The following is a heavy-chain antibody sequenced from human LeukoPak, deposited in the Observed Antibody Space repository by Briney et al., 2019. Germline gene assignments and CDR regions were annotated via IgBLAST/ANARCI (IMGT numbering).Heavy chain of an antibody. CDR1: GFTFSSYS. D-gene: IGHD2-21*02. CDR3: ARDRDWAFDN. J-gene: IGHJ4*02. Sequence: GGSLRLSCAASGFTFSSYSMNWVRQAPGKGLEWVSSISSSSSYIYYADSVKGRFTISRDNAKNSLYLQMNSLRDDDTAVYYCARDRDWAFDNWGQGTLVTVSS. V-gene: IGHV3-21*01. CDR2: ISSSSSYI.